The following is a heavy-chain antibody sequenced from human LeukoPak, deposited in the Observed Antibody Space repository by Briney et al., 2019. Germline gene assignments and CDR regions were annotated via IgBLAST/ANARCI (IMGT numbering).Heavy chain of an antibody. V-gene: IGHV1-18*01. CDR2: ISAYNGNT. J-gene: IGHJ4*02. CDR3: ARLDIVVVVAASHDY. Sequence: ASVKVSCKASGYTFTSYGISWVRQAPGQGLEWMGWISAYNGNTNYAQKLQGRVTMTTDTYTRTAYMELRSLRSDDTAVYYCARLDIVVVVAASHDYWGQGTLVTVSS. D-gene: IGHD2-15*01. CDR1: GYTFTSYG.